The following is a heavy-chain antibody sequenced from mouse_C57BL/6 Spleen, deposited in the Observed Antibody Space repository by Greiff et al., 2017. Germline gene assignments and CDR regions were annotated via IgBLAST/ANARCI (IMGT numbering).Heavy chain of an antibody. CDR1: GYTFTDYY. V-gene: IGHV1-19*01. D-gene: IGHD2-1*01. Sequence: VQLKQSGPVLVKPGASVKMSCKASGYTFTDYYMNWVKQSHGKSLEWIGVINPYNGGTSYNQKFKGKATLTVDKSSSTAYMELNSLTSEDSAVYYCARSGGNYRREYYAMDYWGQGTSVTVTS. CDR2: INPYNGGT. J-gene: IGHJ4*01. CDR3: ARSGGNYRREYYAMDY.